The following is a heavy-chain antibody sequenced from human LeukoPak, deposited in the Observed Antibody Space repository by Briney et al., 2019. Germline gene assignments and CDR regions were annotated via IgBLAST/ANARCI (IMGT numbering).Heavy chain of an antibody. CDR3: AKDWLYDSSGYYSFYYYYYMDV. J-gene: IGHJ6*03. Sequence: PGGSLRLSCAASGFTFSGYDMNWVRQAPGKGLEWVAFIRYDGSNKYYADSVKGRFTISRDNSKNTLYLQMNSLRAEDTAVYYCAKDWLYDSSGYYSFYYYYYMDVWGKGTTVTISS. V-gene: IGHV3-30*02. CDR2: IRYDGSNK. CDR1: GFTFSGYD. D-gene: IGHD3-22*01.